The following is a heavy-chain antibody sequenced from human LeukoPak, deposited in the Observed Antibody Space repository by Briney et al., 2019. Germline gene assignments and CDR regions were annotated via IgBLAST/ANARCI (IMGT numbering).Heavy chain of an antibody. D-gene: IGHD3-9*01. Sequence: SETLSLTCSVSGGSISSYYWSWIRQPPGKGLEWIGYIYYSGSTNYNPSLKSRVTISVDTSKNQFSLKLSSVTAADTAVYYCARHRTYYDILTGYRSDAFDIWGQGTMVTVSS. CDR3: ARHRTYYDILTGYRSDAFDI. J-gene: IGHJ3*02. CDR1: GGSISSYY. CDR2: IYYSGST. V-gene: IGHV4-59*08.